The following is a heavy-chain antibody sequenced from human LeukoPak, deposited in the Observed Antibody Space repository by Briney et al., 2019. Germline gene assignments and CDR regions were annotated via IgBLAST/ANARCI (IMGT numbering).Heavy chain of an antibody. V-gene: IGHV1-18*04. CDR2: GSAYNGNT. J-gene: IGHJ4*02. CDR3: AREYGTAMAPLYYFDY. CDR1: GYTFTIYG. D-gene: IGHD5-18*01. Sequence: ASVKVSCKASGYTFTIYGISWVRQAPGQGLELMGCGSAYNGNTNYAQKLQGRVTMTTDTSTSTPYMQLMSLRSDAAAVYYCAREYGTAMAPLYYFDYWGQGTLVIVSS.